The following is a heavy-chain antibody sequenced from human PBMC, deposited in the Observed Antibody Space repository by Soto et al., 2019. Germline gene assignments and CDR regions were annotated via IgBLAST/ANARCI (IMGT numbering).Heavy chain of an antibody. J-gene: IGHJ4*02. V-gene: IGHV4-4*02. CDR2: IYHSGST. D-gene: IGHD4-17*01. CDR1: GGSISSSNW. CDR3: ASWARHDYGDYAADY. Sequence: QVQLQESGPGLVKPSGTLSLTCAVSGGSISSSNWWSLVRQPPGKVLEWIGEIYHSGSTNYNPSLKSRVTISVDKSKNQFSLKLSSVPAADTAVYYCASWARHDYGDYAADYWGQGTLVTVSS.